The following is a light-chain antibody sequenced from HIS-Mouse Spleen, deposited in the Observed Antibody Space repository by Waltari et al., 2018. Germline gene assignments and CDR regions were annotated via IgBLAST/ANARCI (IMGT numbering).Light chain of an antibody. CDR2: GAS. CDR3: QQYNNWPAYT. Sequence: EIVMTQSPATLSVSPGERATLSCRASQSVSSNLAWYQQKPGQAPRLLIYGASTRATGIPARLSGSGSGTEFTLTISSLQSEDFAVYCCQQYNNWPAYTFGQGTKLVIK. V-gene: IGKV3-15*01. CDR1: QSVSSN. J-gene: IGKJ2*01.